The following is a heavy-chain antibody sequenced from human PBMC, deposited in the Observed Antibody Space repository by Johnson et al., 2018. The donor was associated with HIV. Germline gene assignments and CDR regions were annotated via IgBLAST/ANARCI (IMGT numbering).Heavy chain of an antibody. J-gene: IGHJ3*01. D-gene: IGHD1-14*01. CDR3: AKDDRISS. Sequence: QLVESGGGLVQPGRSLRLSCAASGFNFDNYAMHWVRQAPGKGLEWVSGISWNSANIGHADSVKGRFTISRDNAKSSLYLQMNSLRPEDTALYYCAKDDRISSWGQGTMVIVSS. CDR1: GFNFDNYA. V-gene: IGHV3-9*01. CDR2: ISWNSANI.